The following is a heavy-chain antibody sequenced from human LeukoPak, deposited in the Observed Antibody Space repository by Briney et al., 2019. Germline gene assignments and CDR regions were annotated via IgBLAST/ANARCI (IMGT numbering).Heavy chain of an antibody. J-gene: IGHJ4*02. CDR2: ISSSGSTK. Sequence: GGSLRPSCAASGFTFSDYYMSWIRQAPGKGLEWVSYISSSGSTKYYADSVKGRFTISRDNAKNSLYLQMNSLRAEDTAVYYCARRGHTHYFDSWGQGTLVTVSS. D-gene: IGHD2-15*01. V-gene: IGHV3-11*01. CDR1: GFTFSDYY. CDR3: ARRGHTHYFDS.